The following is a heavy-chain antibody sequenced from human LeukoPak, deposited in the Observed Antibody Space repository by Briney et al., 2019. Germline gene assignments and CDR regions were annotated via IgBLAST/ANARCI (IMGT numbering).Heavy chain of an antibody. D-gene: IGHD2-15*01. Sequence: SETLSLTCTVSYGSIGDYYWSWTREPPGKGLEWIGYLYYSRNTNYSPSLKSRVTISADTSKNQVYPKLRSVTAADTAVYYCVRGLWGVGGTQYWGQGTQVIVSS. CDR2: LYYSRNT. V-gene: IGHV4-59*01. CDR3: VRGLWGVGGTQY. CDR1: YGSIGDYY. J-gene: IGHJ4*02.